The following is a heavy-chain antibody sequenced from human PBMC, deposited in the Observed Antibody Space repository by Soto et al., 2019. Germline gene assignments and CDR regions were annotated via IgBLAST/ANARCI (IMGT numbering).Heavy chain of an antibody. D-gene: IGHD3-3*01. J-gene: IGHJ4*02. Sequence: EVELLESGGGLAQPGGSLRLSCAASGFTFSTHAMSWVRQAPGKGLEWVSAISGSGGSTYYADSVKGRFTISRDNSKNTPYHQMNSLRAEDTAIYYCAKDHYDFLSGYRYYFDYWGQGTLVTVSS. V-gene: IGHV3-23*01. CDR3: AKDHYDFLSGYRYYFDY. CDR2: ISGSGGST. CDR1: GFTFSTHA.